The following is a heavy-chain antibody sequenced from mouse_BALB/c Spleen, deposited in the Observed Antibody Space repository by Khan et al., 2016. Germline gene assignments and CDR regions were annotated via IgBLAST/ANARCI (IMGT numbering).Heavy chain of an antibody. J-gene: IGHJ3*01. V-gene: IGHV3-2*02. CDR1: GYSITSDYA. CDR2: ISYSGST. CDR3: AEELGWFAY. Sequence: EVQLQESGPGLVKPSQSLSLTCTVTGYSITSDYAWHWIRQFPGNKLEWMGYISYSGSTSYNPSLKSRISITRDTSKNQFFLRLNSVTTEDTATDDCAEELGWFAYWGQGTMVTVSA. D-gene: IGHD4-1*01.